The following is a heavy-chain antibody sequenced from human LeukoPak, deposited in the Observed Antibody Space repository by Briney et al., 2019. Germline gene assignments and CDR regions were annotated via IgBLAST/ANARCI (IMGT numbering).Heavy chain of an antibody. CDR3: TRGSVSYAH. Sequence: GGSLRLSCAASGFTVSSNLMSWVRQAPVKGLEWVSVLYAGGTTNYADSVKGRFTISRDNSKNTLYLQMNSLRVEDTAVYYCTRGSVSYAHWGQGTLVTVSS. D-gene: IGHD3-16*01. CDR1: GFTVSSNL. V-gene: IGHV3-53*01. J-gene: IGHJ4*02. CDR2: LYAGGTT.